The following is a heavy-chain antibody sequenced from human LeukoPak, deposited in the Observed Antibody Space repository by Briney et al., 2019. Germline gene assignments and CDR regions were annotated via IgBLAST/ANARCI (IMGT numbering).Heavy chain of an antibody. V-gene: IGHV4-59*01. D-gene: IGHD3-10*01. CDR1: GGSISTYY. CDR2: NHYTGST. CDR3: ARGRSGGDWFDS. J-gene: IGHJ5*01. Sequence: SETLSLTCTVFGGSISTYYWTWIRQPPGKGLEWIGYNHYTGSTNHNPSLKSRVTMSVDTSENQFSLKLSSVTAADTAVYYCARGRSGGDWFDSWGQGTLVTVSS.